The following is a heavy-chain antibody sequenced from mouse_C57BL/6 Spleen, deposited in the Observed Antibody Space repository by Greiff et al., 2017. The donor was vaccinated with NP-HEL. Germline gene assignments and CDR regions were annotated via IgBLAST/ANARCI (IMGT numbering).Heavy chain of an antibody. Sequence: LQQSGEGLVKPGGSLKLSCAASGFTFSSYAMSWVRQTPEKRLEWVAYISSGGDYIYYADTVKGRFTISRDNARNTLYLQMSSLKSEDTAMYYCTRDLTGKTYYAMDYWGQGTSVTVSS. CDR1: GFTFSSYA. CDR3: TRDLTGKTYYAMDY. V-gene: IGHV5-9-1*02. J-gene: IGHJ4*01. D-gene: IGHD4-1*01. CDR2: ISSGGDYI.